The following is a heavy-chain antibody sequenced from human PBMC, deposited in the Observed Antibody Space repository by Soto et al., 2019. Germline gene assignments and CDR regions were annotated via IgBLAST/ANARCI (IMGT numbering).Heavy chain of an antibody. CDR1: GGSISSYY. CDR3: ASSPRVVYAIGPSYYYYYMDV. V-gene: IGHV4-59*08. CDR2: IYYSGST. J-gene: IGHJ6*03. Sequence: SETLSLTCTVSGGSISSYYWSWIRQPPGKGLEWIGYIYYSGSTNYNPSLKSRVTISVDTSKNQFSLKLSSVTATDTAVCYCASSPRVVYAIGPSYYYYYMDVWGKGTTVTVSS. D-gene: IGHD2-8*02.